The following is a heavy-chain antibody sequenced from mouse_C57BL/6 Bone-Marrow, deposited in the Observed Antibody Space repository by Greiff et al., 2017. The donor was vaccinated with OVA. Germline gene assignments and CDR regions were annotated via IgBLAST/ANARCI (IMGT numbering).Heavy chain of an antibody. Sequence: LQQSGPGLVKPSPSLSLTCSVPGYSITSGYYWNWIRQFPGNKLEWMGYISYDGSNNYNPSLKNRISITRDTSKNQFFLKLNSVTTEDTATYYCAREEGPFDYWGQGTTLTVSS. CDR3: AREEGPFDY. V-gene: IGHV3-6*01. J-gene: IGHJ2*01. CDR2: ISYDGSN. CDR1: GYSITSGYY.